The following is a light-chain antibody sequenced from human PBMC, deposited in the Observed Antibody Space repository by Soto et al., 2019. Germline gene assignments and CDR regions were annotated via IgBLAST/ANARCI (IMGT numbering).Light chain of an antibody. J-gene: IGKJ4*01. CDR3: QQSYKTPLT. CDR1: QSISNF. CDR2: AAA. Sequence: DIQMTQSPSSLSASVGDRVTITFRASQSISNFLNWYQQKPGKAPHLLIFAAATLQGGVPSRFSGSGSGTDFTLTISSLQPDDSATYFCQQSYKTPLTFGGGTKVELK. V-gene: IGKV1-39*01.